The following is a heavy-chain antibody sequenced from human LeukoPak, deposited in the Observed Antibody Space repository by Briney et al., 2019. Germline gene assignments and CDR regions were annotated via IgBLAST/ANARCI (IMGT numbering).Heavy chain of an antibody. Sequence: ASVKVSCKASGYTFTSYDINWVRQATGQGLEWMGWMNPNSGNTGYAQKFQGRVTMTRNTSISTAYMELSSLRSEDTAVYYCARGYDLWSGYPNYYYYMDVWGKGTTVTVSS. CDR2: MNPNSGNT. J-gene: IGHJ6*03. CDR1: GYTFTSYD. CDR3: ARGYDLWSGYPNYYYYMDV. D-gene: IGHD3-3*01. V-gene: IGHV1-8*01.